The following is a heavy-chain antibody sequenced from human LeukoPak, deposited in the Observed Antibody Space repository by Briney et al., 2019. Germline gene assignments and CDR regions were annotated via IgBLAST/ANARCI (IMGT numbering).Heavy chain of an antibody. CDR3: ARSSSDFWSGYYMKVYFDY. CDR2: ISSSSSYI. CDR1: GFTFSSYS. D-gene: IGHD3-3*01. Sequence: PGGSLRLSCAASGFTFSSYSMNWVRQAPGKGLEWVSSISSSSSYIYYADSVRGRFTISRDNSKNTLYLQMNSLRAEDTAVYYCARSSSDFWSGYYMKVYFDYWGQGTLVSVSS. V-gene: IGHV3-21*01. J-gene: IGHJ4*02.